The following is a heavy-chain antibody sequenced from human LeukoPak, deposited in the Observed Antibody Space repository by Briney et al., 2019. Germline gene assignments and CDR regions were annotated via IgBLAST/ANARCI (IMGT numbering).Heavy chain of an antibody. CDR1: GFTFSSYS. CDR2: IDTRTTYM. D-gene: IGHD7-27*01. Sequence: KPGGSLRPSCAASGFTFSSYSMNWVRQAPGKGLEWVSSIDTRTTYMTYADSVKGRFTISRDNARNSLYLQMNSLRDEDTAVYYCAREAGTGERWYFDLWGRGTLVTVSS. CDR3: AREAGTGERWYFDL. V-gene: IGHV3-21*01. J-gene: IGHJ2*01.